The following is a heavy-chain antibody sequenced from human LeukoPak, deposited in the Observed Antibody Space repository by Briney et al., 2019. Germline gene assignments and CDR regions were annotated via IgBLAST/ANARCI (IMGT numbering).Heavy chain of an antibody. Sequence: ASVKVSCKASGYPFTTYDISWVRQAPGQGLEWMGWINAYNGNTNYAQEVQGRVTMTTDTSTSTAYMELRSLRSDDTAVYYCVRGSELADYWGQGTLVTVSS. J-gene: IGHJ4*02. CDR3: VRGSELADY. CDR2: INAYNGNT. CDR1: GYPFTTYD. D-gene: IGHD1-26*01. V-gene: IGHV1-18*01.